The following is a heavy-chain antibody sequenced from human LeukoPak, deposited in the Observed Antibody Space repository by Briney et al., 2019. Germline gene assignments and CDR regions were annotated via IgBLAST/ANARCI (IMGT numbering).Heavy chain of an antibody. V-gene: IGHV3-7*01. J-gene: IGHJ4*02. Sequence: GGSLRPSCAASGFTFSRNWMSWVRQAPGKGLEWVANIKQDGSEKYYVDSVKGRFTISRDNAKNSLYLQMNSLRAEDTAVYYCARDRYYCTNGVCSNPFDYWGQGTLVTVSS. D-gene: IGHD2-8*01. CDR2: IKQDGSEK. CDR3: ARDRYYCTNGVCSNPFDY. CDR1: GFTFSRNW.